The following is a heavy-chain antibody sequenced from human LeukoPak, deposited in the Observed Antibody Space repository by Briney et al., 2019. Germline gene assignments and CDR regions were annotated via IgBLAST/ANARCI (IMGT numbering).Heavy chain of an antibody. CDR2: IYYSGST. V-gene: IGHV4-31*02. Sequence: IYYSGSTYYNPSLKSRVTISVHTSKNQFSLKLSSVTAADTAVYYCARAHGIDYGDDYFDYWGQGTLVTVSS. J-gene: IGHJ4*02. D-gene: IGHD4-17*01. CDR3: ARAHGIDYGDDYFDY.